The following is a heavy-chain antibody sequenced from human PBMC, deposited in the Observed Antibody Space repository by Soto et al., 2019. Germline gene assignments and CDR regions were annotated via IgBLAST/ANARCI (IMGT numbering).Heavy chain of an antibody. Sequence: QVPLVESGGGLVKPGGSLRLSCAASGFTFSDYYMSWIRQAPGKGLEWVSYISSSSSYTNYADSVKGRFTISRDNAXNXXYLQMNSLRAEDTAEYYCARSITDYYDSSGYYADYWGQGTLVTVSS. CDR2: ISSSSSYT. CDR3: ARSITDYYDSSGYYADY. D-gene: IGHD3-22*01. CDR1: GFTFSDYY. V-gene: IGHV3-11*05. J-gene: IGHJ4*02.